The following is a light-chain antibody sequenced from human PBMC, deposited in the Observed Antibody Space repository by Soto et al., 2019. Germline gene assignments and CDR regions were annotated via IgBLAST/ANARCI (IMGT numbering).Light chain of an antibody. Sequence: QSVLTQPASVSGSPGQSITISCTGASSDIGSYNYVSWYQQHPGKAPKLMIYEVTKRPSGVSNRFSGSKSGNTASLIISGLQAEDEAEYYCSSDTTTYTVVFGGGTKLTVL. J-gene: IGLJ2*01. CDR2: EVT. CDR3: SSDTTTYTVV. CDR1: SSDIGSYNY. V-gene: IGLV2-14*01.